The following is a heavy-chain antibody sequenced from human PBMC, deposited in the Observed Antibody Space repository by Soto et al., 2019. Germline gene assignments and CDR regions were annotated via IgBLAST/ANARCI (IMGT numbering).Heavy chain of an antibody. CDR3: ARGDYYDIHDY. J-gene: IGHJ4*02. V-gene: IGHV1-3*01. Sequence: QVQLVQSGAEVKKPGASVKVSCKASGYTFTSYAIHWVRQAPGQRLEWMGWINAGNGNTKYSQKFQGRVTITRDTSASTAYMDLSSLRSEDTAVYCCARGDYYDIHDYWGQGTLVTVSS. CDR1: GYTFTSYA. CDR2: INAGNGNT. D-gene: IGHD3-22*01.